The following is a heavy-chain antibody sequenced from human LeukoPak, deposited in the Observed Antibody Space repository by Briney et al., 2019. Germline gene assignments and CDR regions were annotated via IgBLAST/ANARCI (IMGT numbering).Heavy chain of an antibody. CDR1: GFTFSSYS. J-gene: IGHJ5*02. V-gene: IGHV3-21*01. CDR2: INSNSSYI. D-gene: IGHD3-10*01. CDR3: ARCMVRRVIKCWFDP. Sequence: GGSLRLSCAASGFTFSSYSMNWVRQAPGKGLEWVSSINSNSSYIYYADSVKGRFTISRDNAKNSLYLQMNSLRAEDTAVYYCARCMVRRVIKCWFDPWGQGTLVTVSS.